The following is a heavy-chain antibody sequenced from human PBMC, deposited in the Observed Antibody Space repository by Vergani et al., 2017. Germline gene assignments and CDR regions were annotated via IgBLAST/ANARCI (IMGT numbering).Heavy chain of an antibody. D-gene: IGHD1-14*01. J-gene: IGHJ5*02. CDR1: GFTFSTYA. V-gene: IGHV3-23*01. Sequence: EVQLLESGGGLVQPGGSLRLSCAASGFTFSTYAMTWVRQAPGKGLEWVSTISSDGGSTYYADSVKGRFTISRDNSKNTLSLQMNSLRDEDTDVYYCARDLRLLYNRFDPWGQGTLVTVSS. CDR3: ARDLRLLYNRFDP. CDR2: ISSDGGST.